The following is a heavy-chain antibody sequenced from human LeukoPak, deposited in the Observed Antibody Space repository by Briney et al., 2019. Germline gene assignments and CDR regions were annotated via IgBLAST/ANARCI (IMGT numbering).Heavy chain of an antibody. D-gene: IGHD5-18*01. CDR2: INHSGST. CDR3: VRGVDTATYNWFDP. V-gene: IGHV4-34*01. CDR1: GGSFSGYY. Sequence: PSETLSLTCAVYGGSFSGYYWSWIRQPPGKGLEWIGEINHSGSTNYNPSLKSRVTISVDTSKNQFSLKLSSVTAADTAVYYCVRGVDTATYNWFDPWGQGTLVTVSS. J-gene: IGHJ5*02.